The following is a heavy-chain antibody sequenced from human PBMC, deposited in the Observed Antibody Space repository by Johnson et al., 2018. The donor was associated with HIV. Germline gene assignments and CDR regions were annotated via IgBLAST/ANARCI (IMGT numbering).Heavy chain of an antibody. Sequence: VLLLESGGGVVQPGRSLRLSCAASGFTFSSYGMHWVRQAPGKGLEWVALIRSYESNKYYADSVKGRFTISRDNSKNTLSLQMSSLGGEDTAVDYCAREPSGCSGGSCYSWGAFDIWGQGTMVTVSS. V-gene: IGHV3-33*01. CDR3: AREPSGCSGGSCYSWGAFDI. CDR2: IRSYESNK. D-gene: IGHD2-15*01. CDR1: GFTFSSYG. J-gene: IGHJ3*02.